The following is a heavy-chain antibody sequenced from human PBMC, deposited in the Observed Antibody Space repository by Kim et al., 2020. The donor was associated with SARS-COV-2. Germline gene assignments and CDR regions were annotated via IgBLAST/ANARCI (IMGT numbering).Heavy chain of an antibody. Sequence: GGSLRLSCAASGFTFSSYAMNWVRQAPGKGLEWVSAISGSGGTTYYADSVKGRLTISRDNSKNTLHLQMNSLRAEDTAVYYCAKAIARRSFVDYWGQGTLVTVSS. V-gene: IGHV3-23*01. J-gene: IGHJ4*02. CDR2: ISGSGGTT. CDR1: GFTFSSYA. D-gene: IGHD2-21*01. CDR3: AKAIARRSFVDY.